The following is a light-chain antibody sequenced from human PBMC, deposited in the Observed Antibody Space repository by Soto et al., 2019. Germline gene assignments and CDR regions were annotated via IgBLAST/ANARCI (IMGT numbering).Light chain of an antibody. Sequence: EIVMTQSPATLSVSPGERATLSCRASQSVSSNLAWYQQKPGQAPRLLIYGASTRATGIPARFSGSGSGTDFTLTISSLQPEDFATYYCQQAYSFPLTFGGGTKVEIK. CDR1: QSVSSN. J-gene: IGKJ4*01. V-gene: IGKV3-15*01. CDR3: QQAYSFPLT. CDR2: GAS.